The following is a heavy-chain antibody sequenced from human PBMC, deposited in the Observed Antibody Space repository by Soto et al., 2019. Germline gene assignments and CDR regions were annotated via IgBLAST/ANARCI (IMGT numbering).Heavy chain of an antibody. Sequence: ASVKVSCKTSGYTFSNYGITWVRQAPGQPLEWLGWISLYSDGTNYAQKFQGRVSMTTDTSTTTAYMEPRSLRSDDTAVYYCARVVPGAEAWFGPWGQGTLVTVSS. CDR1: GYTFSNYG. J-gene: IGHJ5*02. CDR2: ISLYSDGT. V-gene: IGHV1-18*01. D-gene: IGHD2-2*01. CDR3: ARVVPGAEAWFGP.